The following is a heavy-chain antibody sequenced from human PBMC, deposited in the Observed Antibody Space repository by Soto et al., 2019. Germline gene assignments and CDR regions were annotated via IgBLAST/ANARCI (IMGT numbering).Heavy chain of an antibody. CDR1: GFTFSSYS. D-gene: IGHD2-15*01. J-gene: IGHJ4*02. CDR2: ISSSSSYI. Sequence: PGGSLRLSCAASGFTFSSYSMNWVRQAPGKGLEWVSSISSSSSYIYYADSVKGRFTISRDNAKNSLYLQMNSLRAEDTAVYYCARDYCSGGSCYGGALDYWGQGTLVTVSS. CDR3: ARDYCSGGSCYGGALDY. V-gene: IGHV3-21*01.